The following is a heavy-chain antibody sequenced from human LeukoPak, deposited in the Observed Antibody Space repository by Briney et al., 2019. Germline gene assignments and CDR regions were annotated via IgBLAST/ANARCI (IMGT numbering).Heavy chain of an antibody. D-gene: IGHD3-22*01. J-gene: IGHJ4*02. CDR3: ASGIYYDSSGYYRTYDY. CDR1: GGSINNNY. CDR2: IYYSGST. V-gene: IGHV4-39*01. Sequence: PSETLSLTCAVSGGSINNNYWSWIRQPPGKGLEWIGSIYYSGSTYYNPSLKSRVTISVDTSKNQFSLKLSSVSAADTAVYYCASGIYYDSSGYYRTYDYWGQGTLVTVSS.